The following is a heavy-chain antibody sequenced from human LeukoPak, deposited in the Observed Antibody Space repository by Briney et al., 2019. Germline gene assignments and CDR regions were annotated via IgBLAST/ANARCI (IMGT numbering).Heavy chain of an antibody. V-gene: IGHV4-39*07. CDR3: ARGRLLWFGETNWFDP. CDR1: GGSISSSSHY. D-gene: IGHD3-10*01. J-gene: IGHJ5*02. CDR2: IYYSGNT. Sequence: SETLSLTCTVSGGSISSSSHYWAWIRQPPGKGLEWIANIYYSGNTYYNPSLKSRVTISVDMSKNQFSLRVGSLTAADTAVYYCARGRLLWFGETNWFDPWGQGTLVIVSS.